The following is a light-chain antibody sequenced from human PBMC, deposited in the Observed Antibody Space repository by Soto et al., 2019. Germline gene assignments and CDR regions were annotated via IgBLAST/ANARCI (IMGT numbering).Light chain of an antibody. V-gene: IGKV3-11*01. J-gene: IGKJ5*01. CDR3: QQRSNWHPT. CDR2: DAS. Sequence: EIVLTQSPATLSLSPGERDTLSCRASQSVSSYLAWYQQKPGQAPMLLIYDASNRATGIPARFSGSGSGTDFTLTISSLEPEDVAVYYCQQRSNWHPTFGQGTRLEIK. CDR1: QSVSSY.